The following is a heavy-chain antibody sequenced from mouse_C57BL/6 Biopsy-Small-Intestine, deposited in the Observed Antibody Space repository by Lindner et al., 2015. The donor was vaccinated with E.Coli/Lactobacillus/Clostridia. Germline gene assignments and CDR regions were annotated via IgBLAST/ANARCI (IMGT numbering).Heavy chain of an antibody. CDR1: GFSINSDCY. Sequence: EVQLQESGPSLVRPSQTLSLTCTVTGFSINSDCYWIWIRQFPGDKLEYIGYTFYSGITYYNPSLESRTYITRDTSKNQFSLKLSSVTTEDTATYFCARDYYYGSYWYFDVWGTGTTVTVSS. V-gene: IGHV3-3*01. CDR2: TFYSGIT. CDR3: ARDYYYGSYWYFDV. D-gene: IGHD1-1*01. J-gene: IGHJ1*03.